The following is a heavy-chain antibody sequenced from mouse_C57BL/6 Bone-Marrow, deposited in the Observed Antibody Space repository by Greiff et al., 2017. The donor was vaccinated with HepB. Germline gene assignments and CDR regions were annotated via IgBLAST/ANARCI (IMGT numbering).Heavy chain of an antibody. CDR1: GYTFTSYW. CDR3: ARRTTVVARGFDY. V-gene: IGHV1-64*01. CDR2: IHPNSGST. Sequence: QVQLKQSGAELVKPGASVKLSCKASGYTFTSYWMHWVKQRPGQGLEWIGMIHPNSGSTNYNEKFKSKATLTVDKSSSTAYMQLSSLTSEDSAVYYCARRTTVVARGFDYWGQGTTLTVSS. J-gene: IGHJ2*01. D-gene: IGHD1-1*01.